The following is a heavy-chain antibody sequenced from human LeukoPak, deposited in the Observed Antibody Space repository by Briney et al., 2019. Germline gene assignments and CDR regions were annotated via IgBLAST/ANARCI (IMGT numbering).Heavy chain of an antibody. D-gene: IGHD4-17*01. Sequence: GGSLRLSCTASGFTFGDYAMSWVRQAPGKGREWVGFIRSKAYGGTTEYAVSVKGRFTISRDDSKSIAYLQMNSLKTEDTAVYYCTREYGDQDWGQGTPVTVSS. V-gene: IGHV3-49*04. CDR2: IRSKAYGGTT. J-gene: IGHJ4*02. CDR1: GFTFGDYA. CDR3: TREYGDQD.